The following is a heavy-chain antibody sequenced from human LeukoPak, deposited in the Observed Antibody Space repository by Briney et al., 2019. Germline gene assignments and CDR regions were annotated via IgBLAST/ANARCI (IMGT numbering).Heavy chain of an antibody. Sequence: ASVKVSCKASGYTFTSYDINWVRQATGQGLEWMGWINPNSGGTNYAQKFQGRVTMTRDTSISTAYMELSRLRSDDTAVYYCARAGSTVRDRRYYGMDVWGQGTTVTVSS. V-gene: IGHV1-2*02. CDR3: ARAGSTVRDRRYYGMDV. CDR2: INPNSGGT. J-gene: IGHJ6*02. D-gene: IGHD4-11*01. CDR1: GYTFTSYD.